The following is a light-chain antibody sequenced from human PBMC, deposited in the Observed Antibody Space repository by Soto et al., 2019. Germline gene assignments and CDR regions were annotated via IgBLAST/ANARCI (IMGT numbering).Light chain of an antibody. CDR3: QQFDDYPFT. J-gene: IGKJ3*01. V-gene: IGKV1D-13*01. CDR1: QGINIF. Sequence: IQLTQSPSFLSASVGDRVTITCRASQGINIFLAWFQQKPGKAPNLLIYDASSLEGGVPSRFSGSRSGTDFTLTVSSLQPEDFATYYCQQFDDYPFTFGPGTKVDIK. CDR2: DAS.